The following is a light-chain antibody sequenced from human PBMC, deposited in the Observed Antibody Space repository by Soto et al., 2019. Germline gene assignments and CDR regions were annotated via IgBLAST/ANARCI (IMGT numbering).Light chain of an antibody. Sequence: DIKRTLSPSTLSASVGDRVTIACRASQSISNWLAWYQQKPGKAPKLLIYKASILESGVPSRFNGSGSGTEFTLTISSLQPADFASYYCQQYNTYWTFGQGTKVDIK. CDR3: QQYNTYWT. CDR2: KAS. V-gene: IGKV1-5*03. J-gene: IGKJ1*01. CDR1: QSISNW.